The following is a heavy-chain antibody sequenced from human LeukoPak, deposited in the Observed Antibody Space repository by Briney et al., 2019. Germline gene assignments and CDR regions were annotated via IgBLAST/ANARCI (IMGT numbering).Heavy chain of an antibody. V-gene: IGHV1-69*04. CDR2: IIPILGIA. CDR3: ARGRGPYNTHYDY. Sequence: ASVKVSCKASGGTFSSYAISWVRQAPGQGLEWMGRIIPILGIANYAQKFQGRVTITADKSTSTAYVELSSLRSEDTAVYYCARGRGPYNTHYDYWGQGTLVTVSS. CDR1: GGTFSSYA. D-gene: IGHD1-20*01. J-gene: IGHJ4*02.